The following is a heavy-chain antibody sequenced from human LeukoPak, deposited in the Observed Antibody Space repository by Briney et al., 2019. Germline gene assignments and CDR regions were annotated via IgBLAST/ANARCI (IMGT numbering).Heavy chain of an antibody. V-gene: IGHV6-1*01. CDR3: ARYSGLGVPDY. D-gene: IGHD2-21*01. J-gene: IGHJ4*02. CDR1: GHRDSSSSAS. Sequence: SHTLSLTCAISGHRDSSSSASWNWIRQSPSRVLEWLGRTYYRSKWYNDYAVSVRERITINPDTSKNHFSLLLNSVTPEDTAVYYCARYSGLGVPDYWDQGTLLTVSS. CDR2: TYYRSKWYN.